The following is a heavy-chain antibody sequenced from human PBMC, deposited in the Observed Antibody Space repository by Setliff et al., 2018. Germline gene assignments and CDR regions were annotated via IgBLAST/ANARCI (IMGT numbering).Heavy chain of an antibody. D-gene: IGHD5-18*01. CDR1: GGSISNSTFY. Sequence: SETLSLTCTVSGGSISNSTFYWGWIRQPPGKGLEWIGSINYYGSIFDDGTTYSTYYNPSLKSRVTISVDTSKNQFSLKLSSVTAADTAVYYCARITSGIQLSPTSNDYWGQGTLVTVSS. CDR3: ARITSGIQLSPTSNDY. J-gene: IGHJ4*02. CDR2: INYYGSIFDDGTTYST. V-gene: IGHV4-39*07.